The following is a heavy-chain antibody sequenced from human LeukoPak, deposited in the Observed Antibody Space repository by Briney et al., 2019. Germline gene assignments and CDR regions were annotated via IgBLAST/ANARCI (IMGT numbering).Heavy chain of an antibody. Sequence: GRSLRLSCAASGFTFSSYAMHWVRQAPGKGLEWVAVISYDGSNKYYADSVKGRFTISRDNSKNTLYLQMNSLRAEDTAVYYCARVLMPYDILTGSFDYWAREPWSLSPQ. D-gene: IGHD3-9*01. J-gene: IGHJ4*02. V-gene: IGHV3-30*04. CDR2: ISYDGSNK. CDR1: GFTFSSYA. CDR3: ARVLMPYDILTGSFDY.